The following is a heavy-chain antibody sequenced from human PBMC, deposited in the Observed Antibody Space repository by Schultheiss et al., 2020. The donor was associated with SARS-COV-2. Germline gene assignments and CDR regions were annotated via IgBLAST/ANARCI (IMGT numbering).Heavy chain of an antibody. Sequence: GGSLRLSCAASGFTVSSNYMSWVRQAPGKGLEWVSVIYSGGSTYYADSVKGRFTIFRDNSKNTLYLQMNSLRAEDTAVYYCAKDRDKWELRGDWFDPWGQGTLVTVSS. D-gene: IGHD1-26*01. J-gene: IGHJ5*02. V-gene: IGHV3-53*01. CDR2: IYSGGST. CDR1: GFTVSSNY. CDR3: AKDRDKWELRGDWFDP.